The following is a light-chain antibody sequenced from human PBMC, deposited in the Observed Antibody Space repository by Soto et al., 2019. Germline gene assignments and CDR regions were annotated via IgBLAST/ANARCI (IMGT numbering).Light chain of an antibody. Sequence: LSGSVGDRVTITCRASQTISSWLAWYQQKPGNAPKLLIYKASTLKSGVPSRFSGSGSGTHFTLTINSLQPEDSATYFCLQDNNYPWTFGQGTKVDI. CDR2: KAS. CDR1: QTISSW. V-gene: IGKV1-5*03. J-gene: IGKJ1*01. CDR3: LQDNNYPWT.